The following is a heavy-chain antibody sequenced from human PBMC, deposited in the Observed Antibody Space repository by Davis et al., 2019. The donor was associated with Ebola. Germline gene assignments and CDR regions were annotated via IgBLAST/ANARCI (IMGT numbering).Heavy chain of an antibody. Sequence: PGGSLRLSCAASGFTFSSYAMHWVRQAPGKGLEWVANIKQDGSEKYYVDSVKGRFTISRDNAKNSLYLQMNSLRAEDTAVYYCAKDRVPRPYGGYGPPFDYWGQGTLVTVSS. CDR1: GFTFSSYA. CDR3: AKDRVPRPYGGYGPPFDY. D-gene: IGHD5-12*01. V-gene: IGHV3-7*03. CDR2: IKQDGSEK. J-gene: IGHJ4*02.